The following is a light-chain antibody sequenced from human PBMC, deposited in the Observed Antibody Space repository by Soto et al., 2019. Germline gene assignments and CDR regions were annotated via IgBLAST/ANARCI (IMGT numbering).Light chain of an antibody. Sequence: QAVVTQPPSASGTPGQRVTLSCSGSSSNIGNNDVYWYQQLPGTAPKLLIYRNTQRPSGVPDRFSGSKSGTSASLAISGLRSEDEADYYCAAWDDSLVFGGGTKVTVL. V-gene: IGLV1-47*01. CDR2: RNT. CDR1: SSNIGNND. J-gene: IGLJ2*01. CDR3: AAWDDSLV.